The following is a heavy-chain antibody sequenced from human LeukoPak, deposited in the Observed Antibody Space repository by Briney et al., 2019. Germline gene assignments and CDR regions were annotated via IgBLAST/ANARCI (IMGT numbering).Heavy chain of an antibody. Sequence: GGSLRLSCAASGFTFSSYAMSWVRQAPGMGLEWVSGISGSGGSAYYADSVKGRFTISRDNSKNTLYLQMNSLRAEDTAVYYCARPRGAAAGTFGFDPWGQGTLVTVSS. J-gene: IGHJ5*02. CDR3: ARPRGAAAGTFGFDP. V-gene: IGHV3-23*01. CDR1: GFTFSSYA. D-gene: IGHD6-13*01. CDR2: ISGSGGSA.